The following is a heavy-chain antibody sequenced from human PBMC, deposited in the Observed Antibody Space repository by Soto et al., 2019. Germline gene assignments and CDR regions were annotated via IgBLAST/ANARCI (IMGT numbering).Heavy chain of an antibody. CDR1: GYTFTSYG. D-gene: IGHD6-19*01. CDR3: ARGKKGYSSGWYHFDY. Sequence: GASVKVSCKASGYTFTSYGISWVRQAPGQGLEWIGWISAHNGNTNYAQKLKGRVTITTDTSTSTAYMELRSLRSDDTVVFYCARGKKGYSSGWYHFDYWGQGTLVTVSS. CDR2: ISAHNGNT. J-gene: IGHJ4*02. V-gene: IGHV1-18*01.